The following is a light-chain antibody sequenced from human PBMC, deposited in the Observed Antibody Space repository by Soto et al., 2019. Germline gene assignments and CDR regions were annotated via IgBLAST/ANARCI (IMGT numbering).Light chain of an antibody. V-gene: IGKV1-13*02. CDR2: DAS. Sequence: AIQLTQSPSSLSASVGDRVTNTCRASQGVSSAFAWYQQKPGKVPKLLIYDASSLQSGVPSRFSGSQSGTDFTLTISSLQPEDFATYYCQQFDTYPLTFGQGTRLEIK. CDR1: QGVSSA. CDR3: QQFDTYPLT. J-gene: IGKJ5*01.